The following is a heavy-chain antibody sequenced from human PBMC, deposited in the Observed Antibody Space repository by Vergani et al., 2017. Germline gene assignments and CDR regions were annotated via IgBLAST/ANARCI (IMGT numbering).Heavy chain of an antibody. CDR1: GFTFSSYE. CDR3: ARDKRLRLGKLSFPFDY. CDR2: ISSSGSTI. J-gene: IGHJ4*02. D-gene: IGHD3-16*02. V-gene: IGHV3-48*03. Sequence: EVQLVESGGGLVQPGGSLRLSCAASGFTFSSYEMNWVRQAPGKGLEWVSYISSSGSTIYYADSVKGRFTISRDNAKNSLYLQMNSLRAEDTAVYYCARDKRLRLGKLSFPFDYWGQGTLVTVSS.